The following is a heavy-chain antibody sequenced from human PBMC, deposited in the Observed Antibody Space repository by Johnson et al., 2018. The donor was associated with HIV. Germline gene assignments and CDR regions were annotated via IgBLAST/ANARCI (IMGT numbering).Heavy chain of an antibody. CDR1: GFTFSSYG. Sequence: QVQLVESGGGVVQPGGSLRLSCAASGFTFSSYGMHWVRQAPGKGLEWVAFIRYDGSNQYYADSVKGRVTISRDNPKNTVYLHMNNLRAEDTAVYYCARDLAYNSRWTGAFDIWGQGTMVTVSS. CDR3: ARDLAYNSRWTGAFDI. CDR2: IRYDGSNQ. V-gene: IGHV3-30*02. D-gene: IGHD6-13*01. J-gene: IGHJ3*02.